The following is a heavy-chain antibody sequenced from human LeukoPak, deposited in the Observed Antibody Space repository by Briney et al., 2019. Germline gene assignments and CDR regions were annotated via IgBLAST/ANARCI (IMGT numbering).Heavy chain of an antibody. V-gene: IGHV6-1*01. CDR2: TYYRSKCYN. CDR1: GDSVSSNSAA. CDR3: ARSSSGEGPYYYDSSGYSCLDY. J-gene: IGHJ4*02. Sequence: SQTLSLTCAISGDSVSSNSAAWNWIRQSPSRGLEWLGRTYYRSKCYNDYAVSVKSRITINPDTSKNQFSLQLNSVTPEDTAVYYCARSSSGEGPYYYDSSGYSCLDYWGQGTLVTVSS. D-gene: IGHD3-22*01.